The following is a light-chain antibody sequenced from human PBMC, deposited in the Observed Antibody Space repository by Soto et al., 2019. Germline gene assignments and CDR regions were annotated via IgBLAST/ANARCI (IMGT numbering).Light chain of an antibody. Sequence: DIQMTQSPSALAASVGDRVTITCRPSQNVDSWLAWYQQKPGKAPKLLIYKASSLERGVPSRFSGSGSGTEFTLTISSVRPDDFATYYCQQYISSPVTFGGGTQVEIK. V-gene: IGKV1-5*03. CDR2: KAS. J-gene: IGKJ4*01. CDR3: QQYISSPVT. CDR1: QNVDSW.